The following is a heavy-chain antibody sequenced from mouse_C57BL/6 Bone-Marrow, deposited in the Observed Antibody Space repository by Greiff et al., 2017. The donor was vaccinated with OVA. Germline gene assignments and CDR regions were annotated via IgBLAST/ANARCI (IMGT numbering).Heavy chain of an antibody. Sequence: EVKLVESGGDLVKPGGSLKLSCAASGFTFSSYGMSWVRQTPDKRLEWVATISSGGSYTYYPDSVNGRFTISSDNAKNTLNLQMSSLKSEDTAMYYCASHRGHYYRFAYWDQGTLVTFSA. D-gene: IGHD1-2*01. J-gene: IGHJ3*01. CDR3: ASHRGHYYRFAY. V-gene: IGHV5-6*01. CDR1: GFTFSSYG. CDR2: ISSGGSYT.